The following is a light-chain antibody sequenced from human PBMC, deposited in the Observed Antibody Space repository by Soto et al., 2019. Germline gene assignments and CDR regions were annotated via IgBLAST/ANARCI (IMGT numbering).Light chain of an antibody. Sequence: QSALTQPASLAVSTGQSITISCSGTSSDVGGYKLVSWFQQHPGKVPKLMISEVAQRPSGVSDRFSGSKSGKTASLTISGLQAEDEADYYCYSYAGNSIYVFGTGTKV. CDR2: EVA. CDR3: YSYAGNSIYV. V-gene: IGLV2-23*02. CDR1: SSDVGGYKL. J-gene: IGLJ1*01.